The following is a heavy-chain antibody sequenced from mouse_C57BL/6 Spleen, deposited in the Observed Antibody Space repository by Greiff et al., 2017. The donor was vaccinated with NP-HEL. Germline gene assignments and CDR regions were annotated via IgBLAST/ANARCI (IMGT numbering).Heavy chain of an antibody. V-gene: IGHV1-50*01. CDR3: ARKDYGSSYNFDY. J-gene: IGHJ2*01. Sequence: QVQLQQPGAELVKPGASVKLSCKASGYTFTSYWMQWVKQRPGQGLEWIGEIDPSESYTNYNQKFKGQATLTVDTSSSTAYMQLSSLTSEDSAVYYCARKDYGSSYNFDYWGQGTTLTVSS. CDR1: GYTFTSYW. D-gene: IGHD1-1*01. CDR2: IDPSESYT.